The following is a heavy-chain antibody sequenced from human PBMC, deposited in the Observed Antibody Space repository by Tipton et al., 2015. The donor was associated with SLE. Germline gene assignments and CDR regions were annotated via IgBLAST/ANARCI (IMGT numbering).Heavy chain of an antibody. D-gene: IGHD4-17*01. J-gene: IGHJ2*01. CDR1: GGSISSYY. V-gene: IGHV4-59*01. Sequence: TLSLTCTVFGGSISSYYWSWIRQPPGKGLEWIGYIYTSATTNYQYNPSLKSRVTISIDTSKNQFSLKLTSVTAADTALYYCARGSDGEYVRYFDVWGPGTLVTVSS. CDR2: IYTSATT. CDR3: ARGSDGEYVRYFDV.